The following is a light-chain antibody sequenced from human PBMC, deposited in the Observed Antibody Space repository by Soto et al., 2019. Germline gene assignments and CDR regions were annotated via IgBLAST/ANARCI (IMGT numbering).Light chain of an antibody. CDR3: QQYNNWPRT. CDR2: GAS. J-gene: IGKJ1*01. CDR1: QSLRTN. V-gene: IGKV3-15*01. Sequence: EIVLTQSPGTLPLSLGERATLSCRASQSLRTNSLAWYQQKPGQAPRLLIYGASTRATGIPARFSGSGSGTEFTLTISSLQSEDFAVYYCQQYNNWPRTFGQGTKVDIK.